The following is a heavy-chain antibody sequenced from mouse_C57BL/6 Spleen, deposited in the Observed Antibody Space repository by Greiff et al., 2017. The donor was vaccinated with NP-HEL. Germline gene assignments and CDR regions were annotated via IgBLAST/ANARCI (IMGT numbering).Heavy chain of an antibody. D-gene: IGHD2-4*01. Sequence: LVESGPELVKPGASVKISCKASGYAFSSSWMNWVKQRPGKGLEWIGRIYPGDGDTNYNGKFKGKATLTADKSSSTAYMQLSSLTSEDSAVYFCARYDYDGLGYWGQGTTLTVSS. CDR1: GYAFSSSW. CDR2: IYPGDGDT. J-gene: IGHJ2*01. V-gene: IGHV1-82*01. CDR3: ARYDYDGLGY.